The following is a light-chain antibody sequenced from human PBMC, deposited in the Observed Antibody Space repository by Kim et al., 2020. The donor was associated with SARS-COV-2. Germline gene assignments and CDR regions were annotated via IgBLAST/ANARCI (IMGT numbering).Light chain of an antibody. CDR3: QQYGNSRLT. CDR1: QSVSSSY. CDR2: SAS. V-gene: IGKV3-20*01. Sequence: SPGEVATLTCRASQSVSSSYLAWYQQKPGQAPRLLIYSASSRATGIPDRFSGSGSGTDFTLTISRLEPEDVAIYYCQQYGNSRLTFGGGTKVDIK. J-gene: IGKJ4*01.